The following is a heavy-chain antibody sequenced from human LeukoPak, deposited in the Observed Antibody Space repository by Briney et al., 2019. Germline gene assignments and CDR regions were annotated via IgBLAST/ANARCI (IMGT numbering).Heavy chain of an antibody. J-gene: IGHJ4*02. CDR1: GYTFTGYY. V-gene: IGHV1-2*02. D-gene: IGHD3-9*01. Sequence: GASVKVSCKASGYTFTGYYMHWVRQAPGQGLEWMGWINPNSGGTNYAQKFQGRVTMTRDTSISTAYMELSRLRSDDTAVYYCARIVYYDILTGYCPFDYWGQGTLVTVSS. CDR2: INPNSGGT. CDR3: ARIVYYDILTGYCPFDY.